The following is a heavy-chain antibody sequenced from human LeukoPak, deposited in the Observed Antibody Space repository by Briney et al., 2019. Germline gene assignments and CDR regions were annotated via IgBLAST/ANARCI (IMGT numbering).Heavy chain of an antibody. Sequence: SETLSLTCTVSGDSISSYYWSWIRQPPGKGLEWIGYIYYSGSTNYNPSLKSRVTISVDTSKNQFSLKLTSVTAADTAVYYCARGADSSGYYSIFYFDYWGQGTLATVSS. D-gene: IGHD3-22*01. V-gene: IGHV4-59*01. CDR1: GDSISSYY. CDR3: ARGADSSGYYSIFYFDY. J-gene: IGHJ4*02. CDR2: IYYSGST.